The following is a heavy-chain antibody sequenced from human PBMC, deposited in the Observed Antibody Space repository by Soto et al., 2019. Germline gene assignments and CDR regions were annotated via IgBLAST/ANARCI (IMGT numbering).Heavy chain of an antibody. CDR2: IYYSGST. V-gene: IGHV4-59*01. CDR3: ARWSRDGYNSYHWSYWFDP. J-gene: IGHJ5*02. Sequence: SETLSLTCTVSGGSISSYYWSWIRQPPGKGLEWIGYIYYSGSTNYNPSLKSRVTISVDTSKNQFPLKLSSVTAADTAVYYCARWSRDGYNSYHWSYWFDPWGHGTLVTVSS. CDR1: GGSISSYY. D-gene: IGHD5-12*01.